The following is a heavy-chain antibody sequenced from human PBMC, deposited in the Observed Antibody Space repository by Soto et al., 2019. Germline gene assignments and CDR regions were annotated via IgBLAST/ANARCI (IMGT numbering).Heavy chain of an antibody. J-gene: IGHJ4*02. CDR2: INPSGGST. V-gene: IGHV1-46*03. CDR1: GYTFTSYY. D-gene: IGHD1-26*01. CDR3: ASRYYEREFDY. Sequence: ASVKVFCKASGYTFTSYYMHWVRQAPGQGLEWMGIINPSGGSTSYAQKFQGRVTMTRDTSTSTVYMELSSLRSEDTAVYYCASRYYEREFDYWGQGTLVTVSS.